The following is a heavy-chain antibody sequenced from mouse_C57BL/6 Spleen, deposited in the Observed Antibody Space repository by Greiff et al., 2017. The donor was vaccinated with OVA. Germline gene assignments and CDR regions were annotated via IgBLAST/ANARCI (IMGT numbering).Heavy chain of an antibody. J-gene: IGHJ1*03. Sequence: QVQLQQSGAELVRPGTSVKVSCKASGYAFTNYLIEWVKQRPGQGLEWIGVINPGSGGTNYNEKFKGKATLTADKSSSTAYMQLSSLTSEDSAVYFCARSPTTGGYFDVWGTGTTVTVSS. V-gene: IGHV1-54*01. CDR3: ARSPTTGGYFDV. CDR2: INPGSGGT. CDR1: GYAFTNYL. D-gene: IGHD1-1*01.